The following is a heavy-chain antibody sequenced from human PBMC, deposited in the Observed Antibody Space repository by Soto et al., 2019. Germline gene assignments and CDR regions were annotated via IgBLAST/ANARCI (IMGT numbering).Heavy chain of an antibody. CDR2: IIPIFGTA. Sequence: SVKVSCKASGGTFSSYAISWVREAPGQGLEWMGGIIPIFGTANYAQKFQGRVTITADKSTSTAYMELSSLRSEDTAVYYCARDWGFRDIVVVPAAGYGMDVWGQGTTVTVSS. CDR3: ARDWGFRDIVVVPAAGYGMDV. D-gene: IGHD2-2*01. J-gene: IGHJ6*02. V-gene: IGHV1-69*06. CDR1: GGTFSSYA.